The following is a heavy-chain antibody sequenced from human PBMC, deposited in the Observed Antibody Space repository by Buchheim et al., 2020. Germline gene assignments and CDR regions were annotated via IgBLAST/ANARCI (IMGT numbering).Heavy chain of an antibody. Sequence: QVQLQQSGPGLVKPSQTLSLTCAISGDSVSSNSAAWNWIRQSPSRGLEWLGRTYYRSKWYNDYAVSVKRRITINPDTSKNQFYLQLNSVTPEDTAVYYCARGVKVYGYSSSWFRHDYGMDVWGQGTT. D-gene: IGHD6-13*01. J-gene: IGHJ6*02. V-gene: IGHV6-1*01. CDR1: GDSVSSNSAA. CDR2: TYYRSKWYN. CDR3: ARGVKVYGYSSSWFRHDYGMDV.